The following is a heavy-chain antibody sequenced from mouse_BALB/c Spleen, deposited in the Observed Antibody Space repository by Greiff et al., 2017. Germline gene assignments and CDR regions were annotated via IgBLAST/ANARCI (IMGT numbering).Heavy chain of an antibody. V-gene: IGHV5-6-5*01. J-gene: IGHJ2*01. CDR3: ARGGMEAYDYHGGGYFDY. Sequence: DVQLVESGGGLVKPGGSLKLSCAASGFTFSSYAMSWVRQTPEKRLEWVASISSGGSTYYPDSVKGRFTISRDNARNILYLQMSSLRSEDTAMYYCARGGMEAYDYHGGGYFDYWGQGTTLTVSS. CDR2: ISSGGST. D-gene: IGHD2-4*01. CDR1: GFTFSSYA.